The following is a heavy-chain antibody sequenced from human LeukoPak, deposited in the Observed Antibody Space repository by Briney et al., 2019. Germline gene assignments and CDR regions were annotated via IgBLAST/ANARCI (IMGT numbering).Heavy chain of an antibody. CDR3: ARGAIINYLRLGELSLYYWFDP. V-gene: IGHV1-46*01. J-gene: IGHJ5*02. D-gene: IGHD3-16*02. CDR2: SNPSGGST. Sequence: ASVKVSCKASGYTFTSYYMHWVRQAPGQGLEWMGISNPSGGSTSYAQKFQGRVTMTRDTSTSTVYMELSSLRSEDTAVYYCARGAIINYLRLGELSLYYWFDPWGQGTLVTVSS. CDR1: GYTFTSYY.